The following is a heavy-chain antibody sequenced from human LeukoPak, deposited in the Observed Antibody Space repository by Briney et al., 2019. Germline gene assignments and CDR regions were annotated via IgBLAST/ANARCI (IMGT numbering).Heavy chain of an antibody. CDR2: INHSGST. D-gene: IGHD1-26*01. CDR1: GGSFSGYY. V-gene: IGHV4-34*01. J-gene: IGHJ4*02. Sequence: SETLSLTCAVYGGSFSGYYWSWIRQPPGKGLEWIGEINHSGSTNYNPSLKSRVTISVDTSKNQFSLKLSSVTAADTAMYYCARATYSGSLNYWGQGTLVTVSS. CDR3: ARATYSGSLNY.